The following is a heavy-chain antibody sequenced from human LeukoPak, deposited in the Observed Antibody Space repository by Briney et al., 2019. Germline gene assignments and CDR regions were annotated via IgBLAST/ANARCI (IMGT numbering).Heavy chain of an antibody. V-gene: IGHV3-48*01. CDR3: ARDPEGWSIAVAGLGDAFDI. J-gene: IGHJ3*02. CDR2: ISSSSSTI. D-gene: IGHD6-19*01. Sequence: GGSLRLSCAASGFTFSSYSMNWVRQAPGKGLEWVSYISSSSSTIYYADSVKGRFTISRDNAKNSLYLQMNSLRAEDTAVYYCARDPEGWSIAVAGLGDAFDIWGQGTMVTVSS. CDR1: GFTFSSYS.